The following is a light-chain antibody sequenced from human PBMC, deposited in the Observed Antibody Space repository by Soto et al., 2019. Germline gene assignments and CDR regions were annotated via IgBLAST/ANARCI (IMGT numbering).Light chain of an antibody. CDR1: QSLLHSNGYNY. CDR2: LGS. Sequence: DLVMTQSPLSLPVTPGEPASISCRSSQSLLHSNGYNYLDWYLQKPGQSPQLLIYLGSNRASWVPDRFSGSGSGTDFTLKISRVEAEDVGVYYCMQALKTPYTFGPGTKLEIK. V-gene: IGKV2-28*01. CDR3: MQALKTPYT. J-gene: IGKJ2*01.